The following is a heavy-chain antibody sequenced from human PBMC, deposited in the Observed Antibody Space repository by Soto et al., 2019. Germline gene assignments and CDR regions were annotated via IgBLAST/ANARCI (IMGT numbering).Heavy chain of an antibody. Sequence: PVGSLRLSCAASGFTFSGSTIHWVRQASGKGLEWVGRVRTKANNYATAYTESVKGRLTISRDDSENTAYLQMDSLKTEDTAVYYCTSSSASVHWGQGTLVTVSS. V-gene: IGHV3-73*01. D-gene: IGHD6-19*01. CDR3: TSSSASVH. J-gene: IGHJ4*02. CDR1: GFTFSGST. CDR2: VRTKANNYAT.